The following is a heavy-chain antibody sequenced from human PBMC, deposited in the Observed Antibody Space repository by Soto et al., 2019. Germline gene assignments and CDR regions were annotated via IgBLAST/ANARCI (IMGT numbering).Heavy chain of an antibody. CDR3: AVSSVRGDDAFYT. CDR2: MNPNSGNT. CDR1: GYTFTSYD. D-gene: IGHD3-10*01. Sequence: ASVKVSCKASGYTFTSYDINWVRQATGQGLEWMGWMNPNSGNTGYAQKFQGRVTMTRNTSISTAYMELSSLRSEDTAVYWCAVSSVRGDDAFYTLGQETMLTVSS. V-gene: IGHV1-8*01. J-gene: IGHJ3*02.